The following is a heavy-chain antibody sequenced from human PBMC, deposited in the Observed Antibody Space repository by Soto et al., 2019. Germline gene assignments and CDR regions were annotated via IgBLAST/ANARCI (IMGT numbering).Heavy chain of an antibody. CDR1: GGSIRSSTYY. J-gene: IGHJ6*02. CDR2: IYNSGRT. CDR3: AIRGDFWSAYYGLDV. Sequence: SETLSLTCTVSGGSIRSSTYYWGWIRQPPGKGLEWIGSIYNSGRTYYNPSLKSRVTISVDTSKNQFSLKLRSVTAADTTVYYCAIRGDFWSAYYGLDVWGQGTTVT. D-gene: IGHD3-3*01. V-gene: IGHV4-39*01.